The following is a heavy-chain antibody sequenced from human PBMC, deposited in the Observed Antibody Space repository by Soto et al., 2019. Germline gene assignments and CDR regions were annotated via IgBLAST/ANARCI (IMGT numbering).Heavy chain of an antibody. CDR3: ARPDFRDSWYFDL. Sequence: QDQLVQSGAEVKKPGSSVKVSCKASGGTFSSHTFSWVRQAPGQGLEWMGRIIPALGTATYAQKFQGRVTITADESATTVYMELNSLRSEDTAVYYCARPDFRDSWYFDLWGRGTLVTVSS. J-gene: IGHJ2*01. CDR2: IIPALGTA. CDR1: GGTFSSHT. V-gene: IGHV1-69*08. D-gene: IGHD4-17*01.